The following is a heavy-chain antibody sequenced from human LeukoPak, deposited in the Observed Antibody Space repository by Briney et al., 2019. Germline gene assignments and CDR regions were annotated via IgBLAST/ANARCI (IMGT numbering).Heavy chain of an antibody. Sequence: SQTLSLTCTVSGGSISSGGYYWSWIRQHPGGGLGWIGYIYYSGRTYSNTSLKSRYTIPEETSKNQYFLKLSSVTAADTAVYYCARDWKIGGFDYWGQGTLVTVSS. CDR3: ARDWKIGGFDY. D-gene: IGHD2-15*01. V-gene: IGHV4-31*03. CDR2: IYYSGRT. J-gene: IGHJ4*02. CDR1: GGSISSGGYY.